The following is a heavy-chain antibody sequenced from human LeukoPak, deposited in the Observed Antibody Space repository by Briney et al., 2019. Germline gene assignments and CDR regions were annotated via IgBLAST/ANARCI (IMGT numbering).Heavy chain of an antibody. CDR1: GFTVSSNY. CDR2: IWYDGSNK. J-gene: IGHJ4*02. Sequence: GGSLRLSCAASGFTVSSNYMSWVRQAPGKGLEWVAVIWYDGSNKYYADSVKGRFTISRDNSKNTLYLQMNSLRAEDTAVYYCARDERWLQLFSYWGQGTLVTVSS. V-gene: IGHV3-33*08. D-gene: IGHD5-24*01. CDR3: ARDERWLQLFSY.